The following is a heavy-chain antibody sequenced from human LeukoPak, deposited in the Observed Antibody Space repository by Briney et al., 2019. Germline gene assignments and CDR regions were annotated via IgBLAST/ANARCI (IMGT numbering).Heavy chain of an antibody. CDR1: GFTFSDYY. V-gene: IGHV3-11*04. D-gene: IGHD3-10*01. CDR2: ISSSGSTI. J-gene: IGHJ4*02. Sequence: NPGGSLRLSCAASGFTFSDYYMSWIRQAPGKGLEWVSYISSSGSTIYYADSVKGRFTISRDNAKNSLYLQMNSLRAEDTAVYYCARDFEKGTMVRGVKANLFDYWGQGTLVTVSS. CDR3: ARDFEKGTMVRGVKANLFDY.